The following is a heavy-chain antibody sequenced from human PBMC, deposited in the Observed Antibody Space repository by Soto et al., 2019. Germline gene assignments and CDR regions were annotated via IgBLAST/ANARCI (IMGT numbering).Heavy chain of an antibody. CDR1: GFTFDDYG. CDR2: INWNGGST. V-gene: IGHV3-20*01. Sequence: EVQLVEAGGGVVRPGGSLRLSCAASGFTFDDYGMSWVRQAPGKGLEWVSGINWNGGSTGYADSVKGLFPISRNNAKNSLYLQMNSLRAEDTALYHCAREGNSYGWFDPLGQGTLVTVSS. CDR3: AREGNSYGWFDP. D-gene: IGHD5-18*01. J-gene: IGHJ5*02.